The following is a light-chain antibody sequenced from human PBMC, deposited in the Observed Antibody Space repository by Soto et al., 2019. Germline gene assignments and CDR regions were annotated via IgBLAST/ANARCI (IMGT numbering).Light chain of an antibody. CDR2: GAS. V-gene: IGKV3-15*01. CDR1: QSVSSS. Sequence: EIMITQSPPTLSVSPGERATLSCRASQSVSSSLAWYQQKPGQAPRLLIYGASTRATGTPARFSGSGSGTEFTLTISSLQSEDFAVYYCQQYKSWPPITFGQGTRLEIK. CDR3: QQYKSWPPIT. J-gene: IGKJ5*01.